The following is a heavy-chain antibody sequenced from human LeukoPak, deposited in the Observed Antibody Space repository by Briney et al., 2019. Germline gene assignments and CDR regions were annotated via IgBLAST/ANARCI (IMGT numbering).Heavy chain of an antibody. V-gene: IGHV3-9*01. Sequence: PGRSLRLSCAASGFTFDDYAMHWVRQAPGKGLEWVSGISWNSGSIGYADSVKGRFTISRDNAKNSLYLQMNSLRAEDTALYYCAKAYSLRYFDWLYSDAFDIWGQGTMVTVSS. D-gene: IGHD3-9*01. CDR3: AKAYSLRYFDWLYSDAFDI. J-gene: IGHJ3*02. CDR2: ISWNSGSI. CDR1: GFTFDDYA.